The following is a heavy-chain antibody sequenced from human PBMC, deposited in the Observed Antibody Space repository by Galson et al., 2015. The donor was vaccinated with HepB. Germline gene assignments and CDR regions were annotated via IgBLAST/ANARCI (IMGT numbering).Heavy chain of an antibody. CDR3: AKASGPSGSYHSDY. Sequence: SLRLSCAASGFTFDDYAMHWVRQAPGKGLEWVSGIGWNSGSIDYADSVKGRFTISRDNTKNSLYLHMNGLRPDDTAFYYCAKASGPSGSYHSDYWGQGSLVTVSS. J-gene: IGHJ4*02. CDR1: GFTFDDYA. V-gene: IGHV3-9*01. CDR2: IGWNSGSI. D-gene: IGHD3-16*02.